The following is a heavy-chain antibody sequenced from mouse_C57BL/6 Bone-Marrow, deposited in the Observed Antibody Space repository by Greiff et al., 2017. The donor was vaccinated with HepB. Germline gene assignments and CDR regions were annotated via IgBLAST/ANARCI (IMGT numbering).Heavy chain of an antibody. D-gene: IGHD1-1*01. V-gene: IGHV5-17*01. CDR2: ISSGSSTI. J-gene: IGHJ4*01. CDR3: ARQDYGSNYAMDY. Sequence: EVMLVESGGGLVKPGGSLKLSCAASGFTFSDYGMHWVRQAPEKGLEWVAYISSGSSTIYYADTVKGRFTISRDNAKNTLFLQMTSLRSEDTAMYYCARQDYGSNYAMDYWGQGTSVTVSS. CDR1: GFTFSDYG.